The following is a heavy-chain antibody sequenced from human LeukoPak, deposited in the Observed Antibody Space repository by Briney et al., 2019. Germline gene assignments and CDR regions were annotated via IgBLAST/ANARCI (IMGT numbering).Heavy chain of an antibody. V-gene: IGHV3-30-3*01. CDR1: GFTFSSYA. D-gene: IGHD3-3*01. CDR2: ISYDGSNK. CDR3: ARVGSDYDFWSGSFDY. J-gene: IGHJ4*02. Sequence: PGGSLRLSCAASGFTFSSYAMHWVRQAPGKGLEWVAVISYDGSNKYYADSVKGRFTISRDNSKNTLYLQMNSLRAEDTAVYYCARVGSDYDFWSGSFDYWGQGILVTVSS.